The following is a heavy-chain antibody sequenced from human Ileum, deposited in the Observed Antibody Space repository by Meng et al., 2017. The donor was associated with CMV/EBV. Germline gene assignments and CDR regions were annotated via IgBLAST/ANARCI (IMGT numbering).Heavy chain of an antibody. J-gene: IGHJ4*02. CDR1: GFTFGTYG. V-gene: IGHV3-23*01. D-gene: IGHD6-13*01. CDR3: AKDGSRSSSWQRFDS. Sequence: GESLKISCAASGFTFGTYGMSWVRQAPGKGLEWVSGFSTSGGATFYADSVQGRFTLSRDQSNSTLYLQMNSLRADDTAIYYCAKDGSRSSSWQRFDSWGQGTLVTVSS. CDR2: FSTSGGAT.